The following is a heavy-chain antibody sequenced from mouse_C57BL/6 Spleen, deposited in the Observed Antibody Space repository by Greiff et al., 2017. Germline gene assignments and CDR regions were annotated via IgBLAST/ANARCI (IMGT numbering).Heavy chain of an antibody. Sequence: VQLQQSGPELVKPGASVKISCKASGYSFTDYNMNWVKQSNGKSLEWIGVINPNYGTTSYNQKFKGKATLTVDQSSSTAYMQLNSLTSEDSAVYDCARSDDYDPYYYAMDYWGQGTSVTVSS. D-gene: IGHD2-4*01. V-gene: IGHV1-39*01. J-gene: IGHJ4*01. CDR1: GYSFTDYN. CDR3: ARSDDYDPYYYAMDY. CDR2: INPNYGTT.